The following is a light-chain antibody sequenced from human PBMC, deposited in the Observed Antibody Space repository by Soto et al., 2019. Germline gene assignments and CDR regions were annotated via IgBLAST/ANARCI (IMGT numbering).Light chain of an antibody. Sequence: EIVLTQSPATLSLSPGERATLSCRASQSLRSNLAWYQQRPGQAPRLLIYGASSRATGIPDRFSGSGSGTDFTLTISRLEPEDFAVYYCQQYGSSPTFGQGTKVDIK. CDR3: QQYGSSPT. J-gene: IGKJ1*01. CDR2: GAS. CDR1: QSLRSN. V-gene: IGKV3-20*01.